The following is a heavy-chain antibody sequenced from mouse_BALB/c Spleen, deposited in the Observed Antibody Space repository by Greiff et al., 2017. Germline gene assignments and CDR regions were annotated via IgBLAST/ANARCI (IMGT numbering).Heavy chain of an antibody. CDR2: ISCYNGAT. D-gene: IGHD1-1*01. CDR1: GYSFTGYY. Sequence: LVKTGASVKISCKASGYSFTGYYMHWVKQSHGKSLEWIGYISCYNGATSYNQKFKGKATFTVDTSSSTAYMQFNSLTSEDSAVYYCARSYSYYGSSYAMDYWGQGTSVTVSS. V-gene: IGHV1S34*01. CDR3: ARSYSYYGSSYAMDY. J-gene: IGHJ4*01.